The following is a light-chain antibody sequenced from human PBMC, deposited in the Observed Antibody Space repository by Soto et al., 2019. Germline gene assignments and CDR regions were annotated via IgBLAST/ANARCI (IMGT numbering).Light chain of an antibody. CDR1: QSVSSSY. CDR2: GAS. J-gene: IGKJ1*01. CDR3: QQYGSSPWT. V-gene: IGKV3-20*01. Sequence: EIVLTQSPGTLSLSPGERATLSCRASQSVSSSYLAWYQQKPGQAPRLLIYGASSRATGIPDRFSGSGSGPDFTRTISRLEPEDFAVYYCQQYGSSPWTFGQGTNVDIK.